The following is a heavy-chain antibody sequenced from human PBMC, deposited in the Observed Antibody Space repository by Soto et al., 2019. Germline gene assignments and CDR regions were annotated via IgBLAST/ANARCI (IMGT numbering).Heavy chain of an antibody. CDR2: IKQDGSEK. V-gene: IGHV3-7*01. D-gene: IGHD2-2*01. Sequence: LRLSCAASGFTFSSYWMSLVRQAPGKGLECVANIKQDGSEKYYVDSVKGRFTISRDNAKNSLYLQMNSLRAEDTAVYYCARDHVYCSSTSCYGDYYGMDVWGQGTTVTVSS. CDR3: ARDHVYCSSTSCYGDYYGMDV. J-gene: IGHJ6*02. CDR1: GFTFSSYW.